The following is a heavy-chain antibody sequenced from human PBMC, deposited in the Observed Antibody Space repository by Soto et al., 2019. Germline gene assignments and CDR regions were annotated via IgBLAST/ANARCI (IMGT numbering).Heavy chain of an antibody. CDR1: GYTFTNYG. CDR2: VSGYNGNT. Sequence: QVQLLVQSGSEVKKPGASVKVSCQASGYTFTNYGISWVRQAPGQGLEWMGWVSGYNGNTNYAQKLRGRVTMTTDTSTSTAYMELRTLRSDDTAVYYCARDEGSHGFDSWGQGTQVTVSS. D-gene: IGHD6-19*01. CDR3: ARDEGSHGFDS. V-gene: IGHV1-18*04. J-gene: IGHJ4*02.